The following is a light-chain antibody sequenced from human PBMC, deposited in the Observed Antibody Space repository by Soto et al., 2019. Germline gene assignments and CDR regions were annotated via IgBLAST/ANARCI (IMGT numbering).Light chain of an antibody. J-gene: IGKJ5*01. CDR2: GAS. CDR3: QQYNNWPPIT. Sequence: EIVMTQSPATLSVSPGERATLSCRASQSVSSNLAWYQQKPGQAPRLLIYGASTRATGIPARFSGSGSGTEFSLTISSLLSEEFAVYYCQQYNNWPPITFGQGTRLEIK. CDR1: QSVSSN. V-gene: IGKV3-15*01.